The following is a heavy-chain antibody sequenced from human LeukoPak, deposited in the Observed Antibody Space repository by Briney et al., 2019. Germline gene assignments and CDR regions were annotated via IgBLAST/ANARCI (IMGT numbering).Heavy chain of an antibody. Sequence: ASVKVSCKASGCTFSSYAMSWVRQAPGQGLEWMGGIIPIFGRANYAQKFQGRVTMTADESTSTAYMELSSLRSEDKAVYYCARAESGSYSDPDESFQHWGQGTLVTVSS. CDR3: ARAESGSYSDPDESFQH. CDR2: IIPIFGRA. J-gene: IGHJ1*01. CDR1: GCTFSSYA. D-gene: IGHD1-26*01. V-gene: IGHV1-69*13.